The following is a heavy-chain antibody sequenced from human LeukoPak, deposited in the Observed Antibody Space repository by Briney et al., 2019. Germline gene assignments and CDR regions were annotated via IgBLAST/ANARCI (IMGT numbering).Heavy chain of an antibody. CDR2: IYYSGST. V-gene: IGHV4-59*12. CDR1: GGSISSYY. CDR3: YGGSFQIDY. Sequence: PSETLSLTCTVSGGSISSYYWSWIRQPPGKGLEWIGYIYYSGSTNYNPSLKSRVTISVDTSKNQFSLQLNSVTPEDMAVYYCYGGSFQIDYWGQGTLVTVSS. D-gene: IGHD1-26*01. J-gene: IGHJ4*02.